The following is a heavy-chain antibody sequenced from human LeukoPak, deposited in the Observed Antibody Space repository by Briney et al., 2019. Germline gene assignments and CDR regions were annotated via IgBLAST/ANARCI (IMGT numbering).Heavy chain of an antibody. J-gene: IGHJ4*02. V-gene: IGHV3-9*01. Sequence: GGSLRLSCAASGFTFDDYAMHWVRQAPGKGLEWVSGISWNSGSIGYADSVKGRFTISRDNAKNSLYLQMNSLRAEDTAVYYCAKDKVEYSSSSLGYWDQGTLVTVSS. CDR2: ISWNSGSI. CDR1: GFTFDDYA. CDR3: AKDKVEYSSSSLGY. D-gene: IGHD6-6*01.